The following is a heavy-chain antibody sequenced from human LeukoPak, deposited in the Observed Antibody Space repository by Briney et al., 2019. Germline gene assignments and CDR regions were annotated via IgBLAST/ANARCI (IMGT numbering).Heavy chain of an antibody. D-gene: IGHD5/OR15-5a*01. CDR3: ARVYDFHDAFDI. CDR2: ISSSSYI. Sequence: GGSLRLSCAASGFTFSSYSMNWVRQAPGKGLEWVSSISSSSYIYYADSVKGRFTISRDNAKNSLYLQMNSLRAEDTAVYYCARVYDFHDAFDIWGQGTMVTVSS. CDR1: GFTFSSYS. V-gene: IGHV3-21*01. J-gene: IGHJ3*02.